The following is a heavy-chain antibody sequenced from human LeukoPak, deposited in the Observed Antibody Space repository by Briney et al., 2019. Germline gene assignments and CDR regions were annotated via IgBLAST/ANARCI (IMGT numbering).Heavy chain of an antibody. D-gene: IGHD6-19*01. J-gene: IGHJ3*02. CDR1: GGSISSYY. CDR3: ARVLQWRGAFDI. Sequence: ASETLSLTCTVSGGSISSYYWSWIRQPPWKGLEWIGYIYYSGSTNYNPSLKSRVTISVDTSKNQFSLKLSSVTAADTAVYYCARVLQWRGAFDIWGQGTMVTVSS. V-gene: IGHV4-59*01. CDR2: IYYSGST.